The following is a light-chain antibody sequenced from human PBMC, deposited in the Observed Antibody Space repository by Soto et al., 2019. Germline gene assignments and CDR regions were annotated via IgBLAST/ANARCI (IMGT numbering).Light chain of an antibody. V-gene: IGLV2-23*03. Sequence: QSALTQPASVSGSPGQSITISCTGTSSDVGSYNLVSWYQHHPGKAPKLMIYEGSKRPSGVSNRFSGSKSGNMASLTISGLHAEDEADYYCCSYAGSSTFVVFGGGTKLTVL. CDR2: EGS. CDR3: CSYAGSSTFVV. J-gene: IGLJ2*01. CDR1: SSDVGSYNL.